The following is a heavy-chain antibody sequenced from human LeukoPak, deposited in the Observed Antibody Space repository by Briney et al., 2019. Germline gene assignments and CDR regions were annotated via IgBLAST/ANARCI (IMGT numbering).Heavy chain of an antibody. CDR2: IIPIFGTA. V-gene: IGHV1-69*13. Sequence: ASVKVSCKASGGTFSSYAISWVRQAPGQGLEWMGGIIPIFGTANYAQKFQGRVTITADESTSTAYMELSSLRAEDTAVYYCAKDLSYNDYAVLYGMDVWGKGTTVTVSS. CDR3: AKDLSYNDYAVLYGMDV. D-gene: IGHD4-17*01. J-gene: IGHJ6*04. CDR1: GGTFSSYA.